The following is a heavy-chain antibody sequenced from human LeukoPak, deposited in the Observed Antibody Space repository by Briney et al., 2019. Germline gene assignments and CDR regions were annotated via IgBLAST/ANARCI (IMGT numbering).Heavy chain of an antibody. CDR1: GGSISSYY. D-gene: IGHD4-17*01. J-gene: IGHJ6*02. CDR3: ARARVRPVSEDTVYYYGMDV. V-gene: IGHV4-59*01. Sequence: SETLSLTCTVSGGSISSYYWSWVWQPPGKGLGWVWYIYYSGSTKYNPTLMSRVTISIDTSKNQISLKLNFVTAADTAVYFCARARVRPVSEDTVYYYGMDVWGQGTTVTVSS. CDR2: IYYSGST.